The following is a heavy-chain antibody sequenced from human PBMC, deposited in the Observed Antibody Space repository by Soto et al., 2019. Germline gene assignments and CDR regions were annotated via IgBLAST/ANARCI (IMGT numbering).Heavy chain of an antibody. Sequence: SETLSLTCTVSGGSIRGVDYFWSWIRQPPGKGLEWIGYIYYSGSTLYNPSLMSRLAISIDSSMNQFSLKVRSVTAADTAVYYCARVGYCSSTPCWPIGYFEYWGQGTLVTVSS. J-gene: IGHJ4*02. CDR3: ARVGYCSSTPCWPIGYFEY. V-gene: IGHV4-30-4*01. D-gene: IGHD2-2*01. CDR1: GGSIRGVDYF. CDR2: IYYSGST.